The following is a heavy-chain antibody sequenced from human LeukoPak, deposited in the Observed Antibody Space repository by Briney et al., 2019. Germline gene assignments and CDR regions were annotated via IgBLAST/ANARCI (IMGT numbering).Heavy chain of an antibody. CDR3: ARPLGSRGYYDSSGYNDAFDI. D-gene: IGHD3-22*01. V-gene: IGHV1-69*04. J-gene: IGHJ3*02. CDR2: IIPILGIA. Sequence: ASVKVSCKASGGTFGSYAISWARQAPGQGLEWMGRIIPILGIANYAQKFQGRVRITADKSTSTAYMELSSLRSEDTAVYYCARPLGSRGYYDSSGYNDAFDIWGQGTMVTVSS. CDR1: GGTFGSYA.